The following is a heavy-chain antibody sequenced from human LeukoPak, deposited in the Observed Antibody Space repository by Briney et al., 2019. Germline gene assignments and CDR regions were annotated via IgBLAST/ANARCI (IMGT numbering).Heavy chain of an antibody. CDR1: GGSISSGGYS. CDR2: IYHSGST. J-gene: IGHJ4*02. CDR3: ARVTTVKAIDY. V-gene: IGHV4-30-2*01. D-gene: IGHD4-17*01. Sequence: PSETLSLTCAVSGGSISSGGYSWSWIRQPPGKGLEWIGYIYHSGSTYYNPSLKSRVTIPVDRSKNQFSLKLSSVTAADTAVYYCARVTTVKAIDYWGQGTLVTVSS.